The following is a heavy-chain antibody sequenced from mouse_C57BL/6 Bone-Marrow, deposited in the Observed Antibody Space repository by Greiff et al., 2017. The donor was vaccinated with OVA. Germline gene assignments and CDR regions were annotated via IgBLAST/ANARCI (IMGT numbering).Heavy chain of an antibody. V-gene: IGHV1-5*01. CDR1: GYTFTSYW. D-gene: IGHD4-1*01. CDR2: IYPGNSDT. Sequence: VQLQQSGTVLARPGASVKMSCKTSGYTFTSYWMHWVKQRPGQGLEWIGAIYPGNSDTSYNQKFKGKAKLTAVTSASTAYMELSSLTNEDSAVYYGTTNWEGRDWFADWGQGTLVTVAA. J-gene: IGHJ3*01. CDR3: TTNWEGRDWFAD.